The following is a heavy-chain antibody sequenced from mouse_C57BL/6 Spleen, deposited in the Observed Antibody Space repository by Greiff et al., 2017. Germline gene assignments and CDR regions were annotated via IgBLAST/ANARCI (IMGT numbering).Heavy chain of an antibody. V-gene: IGHV1-7*01. Sequence: VKVVESGAELAKPGASVKLSCKASGYTFTSYWMHWVKQRPGQGLEWIGYINPSSGYTKYNQKFKDKATLTADKSSSTAYMQLSSLTYEDSAVXYCARVYGSSYWYFDVWGTGTTVTVSS. D-gene: IGHD1-1*01. CDR1: GYTFTSYW. CDR3: ARVYGSSYWYFDV. CDR2: INPSSGYT. J-gene: IGHJ1*03.